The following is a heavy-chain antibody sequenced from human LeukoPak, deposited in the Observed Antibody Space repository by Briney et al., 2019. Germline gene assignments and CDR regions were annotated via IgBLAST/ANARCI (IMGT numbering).Heavy chain of an antibody. CDR3: ARVPMIAARPRYFHH. D-gene: IGHD6-6*01. J-gene: IGHJ1*01. Sequence: GGSLRLSCAASGFTFSNYWMHWFRQAPGKGLVWVSRINYDGSTNYADSVKGRFTISRDNARNTLYMQMNSLRAEDTAVYYCARVPMIAARPRYFHHWGQGTLVTVSS. CDR2: INYDGST. V-gene: IGHV3-74*01. CDR1: GFTFSNYW.